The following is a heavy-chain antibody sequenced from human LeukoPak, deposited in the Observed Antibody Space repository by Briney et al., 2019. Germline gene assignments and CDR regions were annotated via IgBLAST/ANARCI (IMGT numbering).Heavy chain of an antibody. D-gene: IGHD3-10*01. J-gene: IGHJ4*02. CDR1: GFTFGNYA. V-gene: IGHV3-23*01. CDR2: ISSGGTTT. Sequence: GGSLRLSCAASGFTFGNYAMTWVRQAPGKGLDWVSIISSGGTTTFYADSVKGRFTISRDNSKNTLYLQMNSLRAEDTAVYYCAKGSDYYGSGSSDYWGQGTLVTVSS. CDR3: AKGSDYYGSGSSDY.